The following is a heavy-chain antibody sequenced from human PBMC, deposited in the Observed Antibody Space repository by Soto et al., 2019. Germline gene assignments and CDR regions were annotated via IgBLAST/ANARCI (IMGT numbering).Heavy chain of an antibody. CDR3: AREGYCSSTSCYPNYYYMDV. D-gene: IGHD2-2*01. Sequence: PSQTLSLTCAISGDSVSSNSAAWNWIRQSPSRDLEWLGRTYYRSKWYNDYAVSVKSRITINPDTSKNQFSLQLNSVTPEDTAVYYFAREGYCSSTSCYPNYYYMDVWGKGTTVTVSS. CDR1: GDSVSSNSAA. CDR2: TYYRSKWYN. J-gene: IGHJ6*03. V-gene: IGHV6-1*01.